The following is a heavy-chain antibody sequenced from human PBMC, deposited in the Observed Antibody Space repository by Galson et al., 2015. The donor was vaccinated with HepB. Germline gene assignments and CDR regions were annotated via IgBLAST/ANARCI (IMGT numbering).Heavy chain of an antibody. CDR2: ISYDGSNK. D-gene: IGHD2-15*01. J-gene: IGHJ4*02. V-gene: IGHV3-30*18. CDR1: GFTFSSYG. CDR3: AKDEGGYCSGGSCYSAVDY. Sequence: SLRLSCAASGFTFSSYGMHWVRQAPGKGLEWVAVISYDGSNKYYADSVKGRFTISRDNSKNTLYLQMNSLRAEDTAVYYCAKDEGGYCSGGSCYSAVDYWGQGTLVTVSS.